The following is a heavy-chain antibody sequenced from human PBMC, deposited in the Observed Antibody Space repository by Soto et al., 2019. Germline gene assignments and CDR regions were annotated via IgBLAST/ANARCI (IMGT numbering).Heavy chain of an antibody. D-gene: IGHD6-13*01. CDR1: VGSFSSFC. CDR2: ICYSDIT. J-gene: IGHJ4*02. Sequence: SETLSVTCIVSVGSFSSFCWSWSRQPPGKGLEWIGYICYSDITNYNPSLKSRVTISVDTTKNQFSLKLSSVTAADTAVYYCATADYSNSWNNSYYDDWGQGALVTVSS. V-gene: IGHV4-59*01. CDR3: ATADYSNSWNNSYYDD.